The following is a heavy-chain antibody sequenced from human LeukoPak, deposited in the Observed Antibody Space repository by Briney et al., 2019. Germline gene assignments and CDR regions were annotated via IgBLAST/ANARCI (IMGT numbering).Heavy chain of an antibody. Sequence: GESLKISCKGSEYSFTSYWIGWVRQMPGKGLEWMGIIYPGDSDTRYSPSFQGQVTISADKSISTAYLQWSSLKASDTAMYYCARHHYTQYYGMDVWGQGTTVTVSS. D-gene: IGHD2-2*02. CDR2: IYPGDSDT. J-gene: IGHJ6*02. CDR3: ARHHYTQYYGMDV. CDR1: EYSFTSYW. V-gene: IGHV5-51*01.